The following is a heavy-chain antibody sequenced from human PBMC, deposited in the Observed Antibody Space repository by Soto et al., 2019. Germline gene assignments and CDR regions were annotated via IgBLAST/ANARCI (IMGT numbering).Heavy chain of an antibody. CDR1: GFTFSSYI. CDR3: ARSGSGSEWLRSLYFDY. Sequence: PGGSLRLSCAASGFTFSSYIMNWVRQAPGKGLEWVSYISSSSSTIYYADSVKGRFTISRDNAKNSLYLQMNSLRAEDTAVYYCARSGSGSEWLRSLYFDYWGQGTLVTVSS. V-gene: IGHV3-48*01. J-gene: IGHJ4*02. CDR2: ISSSSSTI. D-gene: IGHD5-12*01.